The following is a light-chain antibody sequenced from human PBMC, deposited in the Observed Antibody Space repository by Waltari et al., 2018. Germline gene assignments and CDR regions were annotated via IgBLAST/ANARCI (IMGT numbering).Light chain of an antibody. Sequence: SYELPQQPSVSVSPGQTARLTSPGDKSGATYACWYQQEPGQSPVLVIYQDSKRPSGIPERFSGSNSGNTATLTISGTQAMDEADYYCQAWDSSTVVFGGGTKLTVL. V-gene: IGLV3-1*01. J-gene: IGLJ2*01. CDR3: QAWDSSTVV. CDR1: KSGATY. CDR2: QDS.